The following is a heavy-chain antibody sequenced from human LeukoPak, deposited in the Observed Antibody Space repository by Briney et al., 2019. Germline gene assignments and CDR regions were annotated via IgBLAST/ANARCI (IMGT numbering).Heavy chain of an antibody. CDR3: AKDRSPMIVVVLNY. D-gene: IGHD3-22*01. J-gene: IGHJ4*02. Sequence: PGGSLRLSCAASGFTFSSYAMSWVRQAPGKGLEWVSAISGSGGSTYYADSVKGRLTISRDNSKNTLYLQMNSLRAEDTAVYYCAKDRSPMIVVVLNYWGQGTLVTVSS. CDR2: ISGSGGST. V-gene: IGHV3-23*01. CDR1: GFTFSSYA.